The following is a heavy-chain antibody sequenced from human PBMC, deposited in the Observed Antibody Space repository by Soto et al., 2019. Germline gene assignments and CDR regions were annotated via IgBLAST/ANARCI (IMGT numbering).Heavy chain of an antibody. CDR3: AREAYYYDSSGDY. D-gene: IGHD3-22*01. Sequence: QVQLQESGPGLVKPSQTLSLTCTVSGGSISSGGYYWSWIRQHPGKGLEWIGYIYYSGSTYYNPSLKSRVXXSXDXCKNQFSLKLSSVTAADTAVYYCAREAYYYDSSGDYWGQGTLVTVSS. V-gene: IGHV4-31*03. CDR2: IYYSGST. CDR1: GGSISSGGYY. J-gene: IGHJ4*02.